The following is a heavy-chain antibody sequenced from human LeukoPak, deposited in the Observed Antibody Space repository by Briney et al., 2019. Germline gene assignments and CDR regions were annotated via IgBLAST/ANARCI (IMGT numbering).Heavy chain of an antibody. CDR2: ISYDGSEK. D-gene: IGHD2-21*02. V-gene: IGHV3-30*03. Sequence: GGSLRLSCAASGFSFRSYWMSWVRQAPGKGLEWVASISYDGSEKFYADSVKGRFTISRDNRESTMFLYMYNLRDEDTAVYHCATHSIVVVTALLDYWGQGTLVTVSS. J-gene: IGHJ4*02. CDR3: ATHSIVVVTALLDY. CDR1: GFSFRSYW.